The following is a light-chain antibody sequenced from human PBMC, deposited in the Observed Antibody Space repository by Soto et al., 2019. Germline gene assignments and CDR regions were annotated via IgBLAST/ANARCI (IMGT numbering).Light chain of an antibody. V-gene: IGKV3-11*01. CDR3: QQRTSWPT. Sequence: EFVLTQSPGTLSLSPGERATLSCRASQSVTSSLAWFQQKPGQAPRLLIYDVSARATDIPARFSGSGSGTDFTLTISSLEPEDFAVYYCQQRTSWPTFGGGTKVDIK. J-gene: IGKJ4*01. CDR2: DVS. CDR1: QSVTSS.